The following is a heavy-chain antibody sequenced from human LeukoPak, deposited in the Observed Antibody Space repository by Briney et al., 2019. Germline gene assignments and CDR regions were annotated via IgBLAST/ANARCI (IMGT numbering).Heavy chain of an antibody. V-gene: IGHV1-69*06. D-gene: IGHD6-13*01. CDR1: GGTFSSYA. CDR3: ASAAGLWYFDL. CDR2: IIPIFGTA. J-gene: IGHJ2*01. Sequence: ASVKVSCKASGGTFSSYAISWVRQAPGQGLEWMGGIIPIFGTANYAQKFQGRVTMTEDTSTDTAYMELSSLRSEDTAVYYCASAAGLWYFDLWGRGTLVTVSS.